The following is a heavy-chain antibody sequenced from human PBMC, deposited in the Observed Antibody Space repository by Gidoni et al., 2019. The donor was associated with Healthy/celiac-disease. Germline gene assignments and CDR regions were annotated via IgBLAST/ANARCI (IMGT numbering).Heavy chain of an antibody. Sequence: EVQLVESGGGLVKPGGSLRLSCSAAGFPFSTAWMSWVRQAPGKGVEWVGRIKSKTDGGTTDYAAPVKGRFTISRDDSKNTLYLQMNSLKTEDTAVYYCTTDVPIAARIWFDPWGQGTLVTVSS. CDR2: IKSKTDGGTT. V-gene: IGHV3-15*01. CDR3: TTDVPIAARIWFDP. J-gene: IGHJ5*02. CDR1: GFPFSTAW. D-gene: IGHD6-6*01.